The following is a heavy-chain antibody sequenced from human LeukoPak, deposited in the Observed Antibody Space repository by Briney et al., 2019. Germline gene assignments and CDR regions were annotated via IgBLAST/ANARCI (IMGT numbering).Heavy chain of an antibody. CDR1: GFTFSDYV. D-gene: IGHD6-19*01. V-gene: IGHV3-30*04. CDR2: ISYEGNK. Sequence: PGKSLRLSCAASGFTFSDYVMHWVRHAPGQGLEWLGFISYEGNKYYADSLKGRFTISRDNSKSTLYLQLNSLRPEDTAFYYCAREWTYSSGWSASGYWGQGTLVTVSS. J-gene: IGHJ4*02. CDR3: AREWTYSSGWSASGY.